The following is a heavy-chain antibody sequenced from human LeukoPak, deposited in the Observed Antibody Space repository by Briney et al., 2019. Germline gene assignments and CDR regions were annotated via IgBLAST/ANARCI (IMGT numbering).Heavy chain of an antibody. CDR2: IIPIFGTA. D-gene: IGHD2-2*01. J-gene: IGHJ6*03. V-gene: IGHV1-69*05. Sequence: ASVKVSCKASGGTFSSYAISWVRQAPGQGLEWMGGIIPIFGTANYAQKSQGSVTITTDESTSTAYMELSSLRSEDTAVYYCARALYCSSTSCSQAGYYYYMDVWGKGTTVTVSS. CDR3: ARALYCSSTSCSQAGYYYYMDV. CDR1: GGTFSSYA.